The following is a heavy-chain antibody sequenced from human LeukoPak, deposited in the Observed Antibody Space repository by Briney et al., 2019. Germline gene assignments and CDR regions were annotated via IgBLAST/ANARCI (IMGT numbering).Heavy chain of an antibody. J-gene: IGHJ4*02. CDR3: ARVYYYDSSGYSPDY. Sequence: GGSLRLSCAASGFTFSSYGMHWVRQAPGKGLEWVAVIWYDGSNKYYADSVKGRLTISRDNSKNTLYLQMNSLRAEDTAVYYCARVYYYDSSGYSPDYWGQGTLVTVSS. V-gene: IGHV3-33*01. D-gene: IGHD3-22*01. CDR1: GFTFSSYG. CDR2: IWYDGSNK.